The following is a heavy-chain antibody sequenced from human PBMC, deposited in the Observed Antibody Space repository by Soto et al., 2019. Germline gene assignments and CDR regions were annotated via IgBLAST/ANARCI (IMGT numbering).Heavy chain of an antibody. CDR1: GDSVSSNSAA. CDR2: TYYRSKWYN. V-gene: IGHV6-1*01. D-gene: IGHD6-19*01. J-gene: IGHJ4*02. Sequence: SRTLSLTCAISGDSVSSNSAAWNWIRPSPSRGLEWLGRTYYRSKWYNDYAVSVKSRITINPDTSKNQFSLQLNSVTPEDTAVYYCARGGDISGWYDYWGQGTLVTVPS. CDR3: ARGGDISGWYDY.